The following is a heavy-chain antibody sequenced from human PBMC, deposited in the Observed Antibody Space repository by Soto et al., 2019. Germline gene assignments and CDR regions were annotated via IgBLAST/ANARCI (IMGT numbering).Heavy chain of an antibody. Sequence: PGESLKISCKCSGYSFTSYWIGLVRQMPGKGLEWMGIIYPGDSDTRYSPSFQGQVTISADKSISTAYLQWSSLKASDTAMYYCARLRGYCTNGVCYMHYYYGMDVWGQGTTVTVSS. D-gene: IGHD2-8*01. CDR1: GYSFTSYW. V-gene: IGHV5-51*01. J-gene: IGHJ6*02. CDR3: ARLRGYCTNGVCYMHYYYGMDV. CDR2: IYPGDSDT.